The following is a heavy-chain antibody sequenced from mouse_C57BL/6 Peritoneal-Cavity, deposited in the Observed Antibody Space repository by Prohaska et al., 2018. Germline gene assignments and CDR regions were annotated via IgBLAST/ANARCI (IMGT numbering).Heavy chain of an antibody. CDR1: GFTFSNYW. D-gene: IGHD6-2*01. V-gene: IGHV6-3*01. CDR3: TVHPLYSLPAY. J-gene: IGHJ3*01. Sequence: EVKLEESGGGLVQPGGSMKLSCVASGFTFSNYWMNWVRQSPEKGLEWVAQIRLKSDNYAIHYAEAVKGRFTISRDDSNSSVYLQMNNLLAEDTGIYYCTVHPLYSLPAYWGQGTLVTVSA. CDR2: IRLKSDNYAI.